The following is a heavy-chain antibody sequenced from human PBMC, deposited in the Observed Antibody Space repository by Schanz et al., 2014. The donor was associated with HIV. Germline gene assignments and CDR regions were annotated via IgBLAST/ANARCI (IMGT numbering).Heavy chain of an antibody. CDR3: AKGWRGYSISSLVDY. CDR2: ISYDGRNK. V-gene: IGHV3-30*18. J-gene: IGHJ4*02. CDR1: GFTFDSFG. D-gene: IGHD6-6*01. Sequence: QVQLAESGGGVVRPGRSLRLSCAASGFTFDSFGMHWVRQAPGKGLEWVAVISYDGRNKYQAASVKGRFTVSRDNAKNTLYLQMNSLRADDTAVYYCAKGWRGYSISSLVDYWGQGSLVTVSS.